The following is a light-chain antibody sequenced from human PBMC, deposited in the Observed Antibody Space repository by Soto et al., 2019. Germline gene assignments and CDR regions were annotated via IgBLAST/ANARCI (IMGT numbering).Light chain of an antibody. V-gene: IGKV1-9*01. CDR3: QQLNTYPVT. CDR1: QGISRY. CDR2: AAS. J-gene: IGKJ4*01. Sequence: IQLTQSPSSLSASVEDSVTITCRASQGISRYLSWYQQKPGRAPKLLISAASTLQSGVPARFSGSGSGTDFTLSITSLQPEDFATYYCQQLNTYPVTFGGGTRWIS.